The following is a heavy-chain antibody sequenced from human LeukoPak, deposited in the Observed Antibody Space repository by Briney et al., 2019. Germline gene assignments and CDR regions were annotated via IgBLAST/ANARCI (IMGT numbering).Heavy chain of an antibody. J-gene: IGHJ4*02. D-gene: IGHD2-15*01. CDR2: INPNSGGT. Sequence: ASVKVSCKASGYTFTGYYMHWVRQAPGQGLEWMGWINPNSGGTNYAQKFQGRVTMIRDTSISTAYMELSRLRSDDTAVYYCARELSGGSCFDYWGQGTLVTVSS. CDR3: ARELSGGSCFDY. CDR1: GYTFTGYY. V-gene: IGHV1-2*02.